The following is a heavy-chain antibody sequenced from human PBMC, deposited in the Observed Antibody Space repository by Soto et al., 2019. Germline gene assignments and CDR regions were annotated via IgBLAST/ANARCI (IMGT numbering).Heavy chain of an antibody. J-gene: IGHJ4*02. CDR3: ANSPSGYSYGYTFDY. Sequence: QVQLVESGGGVVQPGRSLRLSCAASGFTFSSYGMHWVRQAPGKGLEWVAVISYDGSNKYYADSVKGRFTISRDNSKNTLYLQMNSLRAEDTAVYYCANSPSGYSYGYTFDYWGQGTLVTVSS. D-gene: IGHD5-18*01. CDR2: ISYDGSNK. CDR1: GFTFSSYG. V-gene: IGHV3-30*18.